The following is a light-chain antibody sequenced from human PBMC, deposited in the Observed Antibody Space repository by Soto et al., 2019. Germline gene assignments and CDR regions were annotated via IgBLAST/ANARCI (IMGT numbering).Light chain of an antibody. CDR3: QKYESAQFN. V-gene: IGKV1-27*01. J-gene: IGKJ3*01. CDR2: AAS. CDR1: QGIDNH. Sequence: DVQMTQSPSSLSASVGDRITITCRASQGIDNHLAWYQQKPGKVPNLLIYAASTLQSGVTSRFSGRGSATDFTLTITNMQPEDVETYYCQKYESAQFNFGSGPNGDI.